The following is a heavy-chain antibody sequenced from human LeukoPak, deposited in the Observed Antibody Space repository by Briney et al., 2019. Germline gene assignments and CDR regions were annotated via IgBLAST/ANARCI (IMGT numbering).Heavy chain of an antibody. Sequence: GGSLRLSCAASGFTFSSYAMSWVRQAPGKGLEWVSYISSSSSTIYYADSVKGRFTISRDNAKNSLYLQMNSLRAEDTAVYYCARDPNSGARGYWGQGTLVTVSS. D-gene: IGHD1-26*01. J-gene: IGHJ4*02. V-gene: IGHV3-48*04. CDR2: ISSSSSTI. CDR3: ARDPNSGARGY. CDR1: GFTFSSYA.